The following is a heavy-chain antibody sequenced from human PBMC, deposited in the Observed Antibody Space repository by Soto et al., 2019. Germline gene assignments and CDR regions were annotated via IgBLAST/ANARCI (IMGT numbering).Heavy chain of an antibody. CDR1: GGTFSSYA. Sequence: QVQLVQSGAEVKKPGSSVKVSCKASGGTFSSYAISWVRQAPGQGLEWMGGIIPIFGTANYAQKFQGRVTITADESTSTAYMELSSLRSEDTAMYYCARVKYDFWSGYYYYYYGMDVWGQGTTVTVSS. J-gene: IGHJ6*02. V-gene: IGHV1-69*01. CDR2: IIPIFGTA. D-gene: IGHD3-3*01. CDR3: ARVKYDFWSGYYYYYYGMDV.